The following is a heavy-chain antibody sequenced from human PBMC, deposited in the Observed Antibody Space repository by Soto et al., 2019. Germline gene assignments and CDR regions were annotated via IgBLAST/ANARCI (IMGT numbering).Heavy chain of an antibody. J-gene: IGHJ5*02. V-gene: IGHV1-18*01. D-gene: IGHD7-27*01. Sequence: ASVKVSCKASGYTFTSYGISWVRQAPGQGLEWMGWISAYNGNTNYAQKLQGRVTMTTDTSTSTAYMELRSLRSDDTAVYYCARRPLAGDPENWFDPWGQGTLVTVSS. CDR3: ARRPLAGDPENWFDP. CDR1: GYTFTSYG. CDR2: ISAYNGNT.